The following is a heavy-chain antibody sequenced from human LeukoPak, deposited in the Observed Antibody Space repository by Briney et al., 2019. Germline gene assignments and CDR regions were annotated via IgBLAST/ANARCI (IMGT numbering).Heavy chain of an antibody. CDR3: AREGIQTNSWGFDY. Sequence: GASVKVSCKASGYTFTAYYMHWVRQAPGQGLEWMGGIIPIFGTANYAQKFQGRVTITADESTSTAYMELSSLRSEDTAVYYCAREGIQTNSWGFDYWGQGTLVTVSS. CDR1: GYTFTAYY. CDR2: IIPIFGTA. D-gene: IGHD5-18*01. J-gene: IGHJ4*02. V-gene: IGHV1-69*13.